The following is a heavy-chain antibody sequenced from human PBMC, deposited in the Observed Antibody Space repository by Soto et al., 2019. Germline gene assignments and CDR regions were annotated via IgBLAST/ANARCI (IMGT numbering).Heavy chain of an antibody. D-gene: IGHD2-2*03. CDR2: IIPILGIA. CDR1: GGTFSSYT. CDR3: ARDIHGYCSSTSCRYFDY. Sequence: SVKVSCKASGGTFSSYTISWVRQAPGQGLEWMGRIIPILGIANYAQKFQGRVTITADKSTSTAYMELSSLRSEDTAVYYCARDIHGYCSSTSCRYFDYWGQGTLVTVSS. V-gene: IGHV1-69*04. J-gene: IGHJ4*02.